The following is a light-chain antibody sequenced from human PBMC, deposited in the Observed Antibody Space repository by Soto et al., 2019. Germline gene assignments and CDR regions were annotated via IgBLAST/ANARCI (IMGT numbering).Light chain of an antibody. CDR3: SSYAGSNAWV. Sequence: QSALTQPPSASGSPGQSVTISCTGTSSDGGGYNYVSWYQQHPGKAPKLMIYEVSKRPSGVPDRFSGSKSGNTASLTVSGLQAEDEADYYCSSYAGSNAWVFGTGTKVTVL. CDR1: SSDGGGYNY. CDR2: EVS. V-gene: IGLV2-8*01. J-gene: IGLJ1*01.